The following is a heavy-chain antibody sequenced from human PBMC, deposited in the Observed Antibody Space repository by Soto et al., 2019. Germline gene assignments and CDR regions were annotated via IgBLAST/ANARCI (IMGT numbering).Heavy chain of an antibody. D-gene: IGHD2-8*01. V-gene: IGHV1-18*04. CDR1: GYTFSNYA. CDR2: VSPYNGIA. J-gene: IGHJ4*02. CDR3: ARGIYLIMAAPAY. Sequence: ASVKVSCKTSGYTFSNYAISWVRQTPGQGLEWMGWVSPYNGIANYTQKFQGRVTMTTDTSTATAHMELTSLRSDDTAMYYCARGIYLIMAAPAYWGQRTLVTVSS.